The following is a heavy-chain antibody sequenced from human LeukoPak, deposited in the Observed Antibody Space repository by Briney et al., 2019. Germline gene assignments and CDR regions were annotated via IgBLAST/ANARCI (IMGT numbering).Heavy chain of an antibody. CDR3: GSLQQIRGLSVFDF. V-gene: IGHV4-34*01. CDR1: GGSFGDYH. J-gene: IGHJ4*02. CDR2: IHQRGVT. Sequence: SETLSLTCALSGGSFGDYHWSWIRQPPGKGLEWIGEIHQRGVTTYNPSLKSRATLSIDASKRQFSVKLTSVTAADTAVYFCGSLQQIRGLSVFDFWGQGTLVTVSS. D-gene: IGHD3-10*01.